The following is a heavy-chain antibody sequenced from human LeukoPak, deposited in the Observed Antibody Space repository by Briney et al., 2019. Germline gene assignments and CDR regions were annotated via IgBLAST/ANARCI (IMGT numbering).Heavy chain of an antibody. CDR3: AREVRYSSSWYPD. D-gene: IGHD6-13*01. CDR1: GFNFSDYY. CDR2: ISSSSSYT. V-gene: IGHV3-11*06. J-gene: IGHJ4*02. Sequence: GGSLRLSCAASGFNFSDYYMSWIRQAPGKGLEWVSYISSSSSYTNYADSVKGRFTISSDNAKNSLYLQMNRLRAEDTAVYYCAREVRYSSSWYPDWGQGTLVTVSS.